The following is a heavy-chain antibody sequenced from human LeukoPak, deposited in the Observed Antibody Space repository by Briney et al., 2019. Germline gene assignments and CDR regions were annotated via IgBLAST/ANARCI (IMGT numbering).Heavy chain of an antibody. Sequence: PGRSLRLSCAASGFTFRTYGILWVRQAPGKGLEWVAVILYDGTNKYYADSVKGRSTISRDESKNTLYLQMSSLRAEETAVYFCAKSIGAVGDYWGQGTLVTVSS. D-gene: IGHD6-13*01. J-gene: IGHJ4*02. V-gene: IGHV3-30*18. CDR1: GFTFRTYG. CDR3: AKSIGAVGDY. CDR2: ILYDGTNK.